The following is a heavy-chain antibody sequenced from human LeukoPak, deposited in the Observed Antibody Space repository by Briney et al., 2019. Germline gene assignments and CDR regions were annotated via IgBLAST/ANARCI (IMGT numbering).Heavy chain of an antibody. CDR2: IRSYDSTI. CDR1: GFTFSSYE. CDR3: AKDSAFYYIDV. J-gene: IGHJ6*03. D-gene: IGHD3-10*01. V-gene: IGHV3-48*03. Sequence: GGSLRLSCAASGFTFSSYEMNWVRQAPGKGLEWVSYIRSYDSTIYYADSVKGRFTISRDNSKNTLYLQMYSLKGDDTAVYYCAKDSAFYYIDVWGKGTTVIISS.